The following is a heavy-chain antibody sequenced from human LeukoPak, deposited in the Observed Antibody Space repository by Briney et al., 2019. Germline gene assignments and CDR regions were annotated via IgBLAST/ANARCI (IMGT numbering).Heavy chain of an antibody. J-gene: IGHJ4*02. D-gene: IGHD6-13*01. CDR2: INPNSGGT. Sequence: ASVKVSCMASGYTFTGYYMHWVRQAPGQGLEWMGWINPNSGGTNYAQKFQGRVTMTRDTSISTAYMELSRLRSDDTAVYYCARSIAAAGHFDYWGQGTLVTVSS. CDR1: GYTFTGYY. V-gene: IGHV1-2*02. CDR3: ARSIAAAGHFDY.